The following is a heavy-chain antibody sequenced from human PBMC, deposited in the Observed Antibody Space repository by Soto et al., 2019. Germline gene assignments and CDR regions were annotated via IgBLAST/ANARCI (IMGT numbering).Heavy chain of an antibody. D-gene: IGHD3-3*01. Sequence: QVQLVQSGAEVKKPGASVKVSCKASGYTFTSYDINWVRQATGQGREWMGWMNPNSGNTGYAQKFQGRVTMTRNTSISTAYMELSSLRSEDTAVYYCARVSVTFDYYYYGMDVWGQGTTVTVSS. CDR2: MNPNSGNT. V-gene: IGHV1-8*01. CDR1: GYTFTSYD. CDR3: ARVSVTFDYYYYGMDV. J-gene: IGHJ6*02.